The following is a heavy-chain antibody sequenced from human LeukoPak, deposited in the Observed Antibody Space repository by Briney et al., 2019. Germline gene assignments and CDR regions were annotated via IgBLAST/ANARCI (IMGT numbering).Heavy chain of an antibody. Sequence: ASVKVSFTASGYTFTIYSMYWVRQAPGQGLEWMGIINPSGGSTSYAQKFQGRVTMTRDTSTSTVYMELSSLRSEDTAVYYCARTGYSSSWYEYWGQGTLVTVSS. CDR3: ARTGYSSSWYEY. D-gene: IGHD6-13*01. V-gene: IGHV1-46*01. CDR1: GYTFTIYS. J-gene: IGHJ4*02. CDR2: INPSGGST.